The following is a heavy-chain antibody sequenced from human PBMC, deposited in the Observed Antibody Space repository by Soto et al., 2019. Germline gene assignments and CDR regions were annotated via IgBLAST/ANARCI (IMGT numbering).Heavy chain of an antibody. D-gene: IGHD2-15*01. J-gene: IGHJ6*02. V-gene: IGHV4-38-2*02. CDR1: GYSISSGYY. Sequence: SETLSLTCAVSGYSISSGYYWGWIRQPPGKGLEWIGSIYHSGSTYYNPSLKSRVTISVDTSKNQFSLKLSSVTAADTAVYYCARDRIGHSLMDVWGQGTTVTVSS. CDR3: ARDRIGHSLMDV. CDR2: IYHSGST.